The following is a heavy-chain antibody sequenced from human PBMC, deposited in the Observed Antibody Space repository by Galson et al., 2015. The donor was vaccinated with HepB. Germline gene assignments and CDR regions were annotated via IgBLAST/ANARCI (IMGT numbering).Heavy chain of an antibody. V-gene: IGHV1-69*13. Sequence: SVKVSCKASGGTFSSYAISWVRQAPGQGLEWMGGIIPIFGTANYAQKFQGRVTITADESTSTAYMELSSLRSEDTAVYYCASRPFNSDTYYYYYYMDVWGKGTTVTVSS. CDR2: IIPIFGTA. J-gene: IGHJ6*03. D-gene: IGHD2/OR15-2a*01. CDR1: GGTFSSYA. CDR3: ASRPFNSDTYYYYYYMDV.